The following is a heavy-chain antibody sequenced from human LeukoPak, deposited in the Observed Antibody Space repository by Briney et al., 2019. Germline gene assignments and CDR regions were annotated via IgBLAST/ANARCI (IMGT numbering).Heavy chain of an antibody. V-gene: IGHV4-59*01. CDR1: GASIIGSYY. J-gene: IGHJ4*02. CDR3: ARDGYSGNDGL. Sequence: SETLSLTCTVSGASIIGSYYWSWIRQPPGKGLEWIGYIYHSGSTKYNPSLKSRVTISVDTSKNQFSLKLSSVTAADTAVYYCARDGYSGNDGLWGQGSLVTVSS. D-gene: IGHD5-12*01. CDR2: IYHSGST.